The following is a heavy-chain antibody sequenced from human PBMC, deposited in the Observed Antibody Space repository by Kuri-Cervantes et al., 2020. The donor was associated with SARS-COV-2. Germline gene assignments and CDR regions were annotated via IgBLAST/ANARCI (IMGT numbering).Heavy chain of an antibody. CDR3: ARGYYDSSGYYFEDY. V-gene: IGHV4-38-2*01. CDR2: IYHSGST. Sequence: SETLSLTCAVSGYSISSGYYWGWIRQPPGEGLEWIGSIYHSGSTYYNPSLKSRVTISVDTPKNQFSLKVTSVTAADTAVYYCARGYYDSSGYYFEDYWGQGTLVTVSS. J-gene: IGHJ4*02. CDR1: GYSISSGYY. D-gene: IGHD3-22*01.